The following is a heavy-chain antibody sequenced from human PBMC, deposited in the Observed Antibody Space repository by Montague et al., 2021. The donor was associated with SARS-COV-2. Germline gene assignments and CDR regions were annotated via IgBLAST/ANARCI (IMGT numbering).Heavy chain of an antibody. CDR2: INNSWST. V-gene: IGHV4-59*01. J-gene: IGHJ4*02. Sequence: SETLSLTCTVSGGSISSSNWSWIRHPQGTGLELIGNINNSWSTNXXPTLSSRVPILVDMSKTQFQLTLSSVTAADTAVYYCARGMGGSYLYYFDYWGQGTLVTVSS. CDR3: ARGMGGSYLYYFDY. D-gene: IGHD1-26*01. CDR1: GGSISSSN.